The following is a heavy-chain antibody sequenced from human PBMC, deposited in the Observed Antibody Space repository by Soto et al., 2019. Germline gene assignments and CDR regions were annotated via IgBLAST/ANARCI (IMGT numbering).Heavy chain of an antibody. CDR1: GFTFSDYY. D-gene: IGHD4-4*01. Sequence: GGSLRLSCAASGFTFSDYYMSWIRQAPGKGLEWVSYISSSGSTIYYADSVKGRFTISRDNAKNSLYLQMNSLRAEDTAVYYCARVGTITVTTRETIPLQRDYWGQGTLVTVSS. CDR3: ARVGTITVTTRETIPLQRDY. J-gene: IGHJ4*02. CDR2: ISSSGSTI. V-gene: IGHV3-11*01.